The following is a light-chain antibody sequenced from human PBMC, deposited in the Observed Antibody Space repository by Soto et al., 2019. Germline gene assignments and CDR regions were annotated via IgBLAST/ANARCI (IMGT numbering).Light chain of an antibody. V-gene: IGLV2-14*01. Sequence: QSALTQPASVSGSPGQSIAISCTGTSSDVGRYNYVSWFQQHPGKAPELMIYEVTNRPSGVSDRFSGSKSGNTASLTISGLQSEDEADYYCTSYTPRSTWVFGGGTKLTVL. CDR2: EVT. CDR3: TSYTPRSTWV. J-gene: IGLJ3*02. CDR1: SSDVGRYNY.